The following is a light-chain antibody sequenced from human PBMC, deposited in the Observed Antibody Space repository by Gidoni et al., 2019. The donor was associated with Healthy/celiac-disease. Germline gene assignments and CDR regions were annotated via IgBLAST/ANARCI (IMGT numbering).Light chain of an antibody. J-gene: IGKJ2*01. Sequence: DIVMTQSPDSLALSLGERATINCKSSQSVLYSSNNKNYLAWYQQKPGQPPKLRIYWASTRESGVPDRFSGSGSGTDFTLTISSMQAEDVAVYYCQQYYSTPPYTFGQGTKLEIK. CDR3: QQYYSTPPYT. V-gene: IGKV4-1*01. CDR1: QSVLYSSNNKNY. CDR2: WAS.